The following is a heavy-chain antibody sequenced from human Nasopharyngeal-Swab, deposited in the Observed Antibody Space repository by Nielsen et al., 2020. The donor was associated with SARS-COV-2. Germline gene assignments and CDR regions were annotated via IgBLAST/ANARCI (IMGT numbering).Heavy chain of an antibody. CDR3: ARNSGWCEDAFDI. CDR1: GGSFRGYY. J-gene: IGHJ3*02. D-gene: IGHD6-19*01. CDR2: INHSGST. V-gene: IGHV4-34*01. Sequence: SETLSLTCAAYGGSFRGYYWSWIRQPPGKGLEWIGEINHSGSTNYNPSLKSRVTISVDTSKNQFSLKLSSVTAADTAVYYCARNSGWCEDAFDIWGQGTMVTVSS.